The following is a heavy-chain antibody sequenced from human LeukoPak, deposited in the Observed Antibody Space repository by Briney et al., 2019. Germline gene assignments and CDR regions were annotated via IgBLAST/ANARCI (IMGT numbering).Heavy chain of an antibody. CDR2: INHRGST. J-gene: IGHJ4*02. CDR1: GGSFSGYY. V-gene: IGHV4-34*01. CDR3: ARRFGYSSSWYDY. D-gene: IGHD6-13*01. Sequence: PSETLSLTCAIYGGSFSGYYWSWISQPPGKGLEWIGEINHRGSTNYNPSLKSRLTISVDMSNNQFSLRLSSVTAADPAVYYCARRFGYSSSWYDYWGQGTLVTVSS.